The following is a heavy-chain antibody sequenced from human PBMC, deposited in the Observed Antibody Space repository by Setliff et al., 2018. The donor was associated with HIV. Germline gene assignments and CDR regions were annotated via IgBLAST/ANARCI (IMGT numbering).Heavy chain of an antibody. CDR2: ISYGSTYI. CDR1: GFTFRTHE. CDR3: ARSGGIGNYHWDV. D-gene: IGHD3-16*01. J-gene: IGHJ6*03. V-gene: IGHV3-21*01. Sequence: GGSLRLSCAASGFTFRTHEMNWVRQAPGKGLEWVSSISYGSTYIYQSDSVRGRFTISRDDAKKSLYLQMNSLGAEDTAVYYCARSGGIGNYHWDVWGKGTTVTVSS.